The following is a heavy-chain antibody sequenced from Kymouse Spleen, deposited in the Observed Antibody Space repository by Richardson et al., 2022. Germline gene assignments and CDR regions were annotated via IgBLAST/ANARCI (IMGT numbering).Heavy chain of an antibody. D-gene: IGHD6-13*01. Sequence: QLQLQESGPGLVKPSETLSLTCTVSGGSISSSSYYWGWIRQPPGKGLEWIGSIYYSGSTYYNPSLKSRVTISVDTSKNQFSLKLSSVTAADTAVYYCARRHSSSWDWFDPWGQGTLVTVSS. CDR2: IYYSGST. V-gene: IGHV4-39*01. CDR1: GGSISSSSYY. CDR3: ARRHSSSWDWFDP. J-gene: IGHJ5*02.